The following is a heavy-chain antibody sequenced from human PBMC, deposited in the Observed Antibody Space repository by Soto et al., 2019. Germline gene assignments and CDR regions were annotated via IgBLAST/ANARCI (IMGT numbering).Heavy chain of an antibody. CDR1: GYTFASYG. D-gene: IGHD1-26*01. Sequence: GASVKVSCKASGYTFASYGIRWVRQAPGQGLEWMGWISAYNGNTNYAQKLQGRVTMTTDTSTSTAYMELRSLRSDDTAVYYCARFIVGATTEAFDIWGQGTMVTVSS. J-gene: IGHJ3*02. V-gene: IGHV1-18*01. CDR2: ISAYNGNT. CDR3: ARFIVGATTEAFDI.